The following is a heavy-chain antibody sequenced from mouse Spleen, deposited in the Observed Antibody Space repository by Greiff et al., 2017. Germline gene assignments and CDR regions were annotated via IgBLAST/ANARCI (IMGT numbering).Heavy chain of an antibody. CDR3: AREDYVVWYFDV. D-gene: IGHD2-4*01. Sequence: VQLVESGPGLVAPSQSLSITCTVSGLSLTSYGVHWVRQPPGKGLEWLGVIWAGGSTNYNSALMSRLSISKDNSKSQVFLKMNSLQTDDTAMYYCAREDYVVWYFDVWGAGTTVTVSS. V-gene: IGHV2-9*02. J-gene: IGHJ1*01. CDR2: IWAGGST. CDR1: GLSLTSYG.